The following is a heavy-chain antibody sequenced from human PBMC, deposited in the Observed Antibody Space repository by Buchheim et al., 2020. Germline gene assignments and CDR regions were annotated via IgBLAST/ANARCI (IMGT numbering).Heavy chain of an antibody. CDR3: ARDRVDTAMVPHLGY. D-gene: IGHD5-18*01. J-gene: IGHJ4*02. Sequence: EVQLVESGGGLVKPGGSLRLSCAASGFTFSSYSMNWVRQAPGKGLEWVSSISSSSSYIYYADSVKGRFTISRDNAKNSLYLQMNSLRAEGTAVYYCARDRVDTAMVPHLGYWGQGTL. CDR1: GFTFSSYS. CDR2: ISSSSSYI. V-gene: IGHV3-21*01.